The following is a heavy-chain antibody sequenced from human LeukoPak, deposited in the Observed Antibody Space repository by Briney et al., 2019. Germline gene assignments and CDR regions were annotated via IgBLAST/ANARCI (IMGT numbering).Heavy chain of an antibody. J-gene: IGHJ4*02. D-gene: IGHD1-26*01. Sequence: TGGSLRLSCAASGFTFSSYEMNWVRQAPGKGLEWVSYISSSGSTIYYADSVKGRFTISRDNAKNSLYLQMNSLRAEDTAVYYCARAINGGSYFRRYFDYWGQGTLVTVSS. CDR2: ISSSGSTI. V-gene: IGHV3-48*03. CDR1: GFTFSSYE. CDR3: ARAINGGSYFRRYFDY.